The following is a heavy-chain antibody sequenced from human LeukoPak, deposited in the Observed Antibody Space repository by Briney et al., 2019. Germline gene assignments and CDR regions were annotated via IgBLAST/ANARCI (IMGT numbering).Heavy chain of an antibody. V-gene: IGHV4-31*03. CDR1: GGSISSGGYY. J-gene: IGHJ5*02. Sequence: SETLSHTCTVSGGSISSGGYYWSWIRQHPGKGLEWIGYIYYSGSTYYNPSLKSRVTISVDTSKNQFSLKLSSVTAADTAVYYCARGPFYYYDSSGPFDPWGQGTLVTVSS. CDR3: ARGPFYYYDSSGPFDP. D-gene: IGHD3-22*01. CDR2: IYYSGST.